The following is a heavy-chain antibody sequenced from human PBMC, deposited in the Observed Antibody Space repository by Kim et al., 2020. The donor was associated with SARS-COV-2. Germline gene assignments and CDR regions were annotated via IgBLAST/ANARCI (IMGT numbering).Heavy chain of an antibody. V-gene: IGHV3-74*01. CDR3: ARMGYGLKSYTDYCYYMDV. Sequence: KGRFTISRDNAKNTLYLQMNSRGAEDTAVYYCARMGYGLKSYTDYCYYMDVWGKGTTVTVSS. D-gene: IGHD5-18*01. J-gene: IGHJ6*03.